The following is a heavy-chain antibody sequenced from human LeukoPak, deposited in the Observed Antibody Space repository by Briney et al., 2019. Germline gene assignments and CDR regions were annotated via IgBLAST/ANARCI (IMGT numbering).Heavy chain of an antibody. CDR1: GFTFSSYA. Sequence: GGSLRLSCAASGFTFSSYAMSWVRQAPGKGLEWVSAISGSGGSTYYADSVKGRFTISRDNSKNTVYLQTNSLRLEDTAVYYCARAMYHDFWNVEYWGRGTLVTVSS. CDR3: ARAMYHDFWNVEY. D-gene: IGHD3-3*01. V-gene: IGHV3-23*01. J-gene: IGHJ4*02. CDR2: ISGSGGST.